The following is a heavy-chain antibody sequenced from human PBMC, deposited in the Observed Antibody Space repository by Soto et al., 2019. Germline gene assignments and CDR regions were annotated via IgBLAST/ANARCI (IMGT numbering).Heavy chain of an antibody. J-gene: IGHJ5*02. CDR2: IRSKGNTYVT. CDR1: GFIFSGST. D-gene: IGHD3-3*01. V-gene: IGHV3-73*01. CDR3: TTEPSGYYTLGWFDP. Sequence: EVQLVESGGGLVRPGGSLKLSCAASGFIFSGSTMHWVRQASGKGLEWVGRIRSKGNTYVTQYAASVKGRFTISRDDPENMVYLQMNSLKTEDTAVYYCTTEPSGYYTLGWFDPWGQGTLVTVSS.